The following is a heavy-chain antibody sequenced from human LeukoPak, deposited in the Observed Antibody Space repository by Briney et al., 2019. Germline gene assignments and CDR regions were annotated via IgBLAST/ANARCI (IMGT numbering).Heavy chain of an antibody. Sequence: PSETLSLTCAVYGGSFSGYYWSWIRQPPGKGLEWIGEINHSGSTNYNPSLKSRVTISVDTSKNQFSLKLSSVAAADTAVYYCARFSYSSSWSLQTYIFDYWGQGTLVTVSS. D-gene: IGHD6-13*01. CDR2: INHSGST. CDR1: GGSFSGYY. J-gene: IGHJ4*02. V-gene: IGHV4-34*01. CDR3: ARFSYSSSWSLQTYIFDY.